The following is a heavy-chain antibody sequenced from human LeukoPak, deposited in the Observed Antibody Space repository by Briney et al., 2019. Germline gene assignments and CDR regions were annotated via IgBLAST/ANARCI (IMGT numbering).Heavy chain of an antibody. J-gene: IGHJ3*02. CDR3: ARPKKGGYGSGYDAFDI. CDR1: GYTFTSYW. V-gene: IGHV5-51*01. D-gene: IGHD3-10*01. Sequence: GESLKISCKGSGYTFTSYWIGWVRQMPGKGLEWMGIVYPGDSDTRYSPSFQGQVTISVDKSINTAYLQWSSLKASDTAMYYCARPKKGGYGSGYDAFDIWGQGTMVTVSS. CDR2: VYPGDSDT.